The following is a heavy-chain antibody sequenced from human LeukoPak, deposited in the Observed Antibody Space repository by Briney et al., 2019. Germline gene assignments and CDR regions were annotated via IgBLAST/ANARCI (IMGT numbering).Heavy chain of an antibody. CDR1: QFNFNKFG. CDR2: IWSDGSTK. V-gene: IGHV3-33*08. CDR3: ARDPGSGYYYYYGMDV. D-gene: IGHD3-10*01. Sequence: GGSLRLSCATSQFNFNKFGMHWVRQAPDKGLEWVALIWSDGSTKYYADSVKGRFTISRDNSKNTLYLQMNSLRVEDTAVYYCARDPGSGYYYYYGMDVWGQGTTVTVSS. J-gene: IGHJ6*02.